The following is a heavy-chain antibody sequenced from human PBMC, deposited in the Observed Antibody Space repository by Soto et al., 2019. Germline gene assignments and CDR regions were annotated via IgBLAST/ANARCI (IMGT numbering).Heavy chain of an antibody. V-gene: IGHV1-46*01. CDR1: GYTFTSYY. CDR3: AREDTMIVQTSYFQH. CDR2: INPSGGST. J-gene: IGHJ1*01. Sequence: ASVKVSCKASGYTFTSYYMHWVRQAPGQGLEWMGIINPSGGSTSYAQKFQGRVTMTRDTSTSTVYMELSSLRSEDTAVYYCAREDTMIVQTSYFQHWGQGTLVTVSS. D-gene: IGHD3-22*01.